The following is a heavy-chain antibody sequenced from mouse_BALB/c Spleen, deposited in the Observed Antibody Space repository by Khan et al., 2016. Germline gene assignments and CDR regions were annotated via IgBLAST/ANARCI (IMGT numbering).Heavy chain of an antibody. D-gene: IGHD1-1*01. V-gene: IGHV9-3-1*01. CDR3: GRYRYYYGSSRYFDV. Sequence: QIQLVQSGPELKKPGKTVKISCKASGYTFTNYGMNWVKQAPGKGLKWMGWINTYSGESTYADDFKGRFAFSLENSANTAYLQINNLKNEDTATYCDGRYRYYYGSSRYFDVWGAGTTVTVSS. J-gene: IGHJ1*01. CDR1: GYTFTNYG. CDR2: INTYSGES.